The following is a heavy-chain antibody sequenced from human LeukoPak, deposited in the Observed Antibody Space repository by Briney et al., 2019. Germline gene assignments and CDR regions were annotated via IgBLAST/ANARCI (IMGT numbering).Heavy chain of an antibody. V-gene: IGHV4-59*11. CDR2: IYYTGII. Sequence: PSETLSLTCNVSCDSITSHYWNWIRQPPGKGLEWIGYIYYTGIIKYNPSLTSQVSMSVDTSKSQFFLKLKSVTAADTAVYHCARSVDYFDNTGPHMMFDYWGQGSLVTVSS. D-gene: IGHD3-22*01. CDR1: CDSITSHY. J-gene: IGHJ4*02. CDR3: ARSVDYFDNTGPHMMFDY.